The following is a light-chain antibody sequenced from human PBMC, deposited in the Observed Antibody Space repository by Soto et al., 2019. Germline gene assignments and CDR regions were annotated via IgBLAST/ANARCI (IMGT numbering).Light chain of an antibody. CDR2: STN. Sequence: QTVVTQVPSFSVSPGGTVTLTCGLSSDSVSPSYYPSWYQQTPGQAPRTLIYSTNTRSSGVPDRFSGSILGNKAALTITGAQADDESDYYCVLYMGSGIWVFGGGTKLTVL. V-gene: IGLV8-61*01. J-gene: IGLJ2*01. CDR1: SDSVSPSYY. CDR3: VLYMGSGIWV.